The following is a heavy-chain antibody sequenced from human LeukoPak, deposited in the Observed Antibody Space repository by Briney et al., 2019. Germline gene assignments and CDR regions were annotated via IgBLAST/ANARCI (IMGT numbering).Heavy chain of an antibody. V-gene: IGHV1-46*01. J-gene: IGHJ4*02. CDR1: GYTFTSYY. CDR2: INPSGGST. D-gene: IGHD6-13*01. Sequence: ASVKVSCKASGYTFTSYYMHWVRQAPGQGLEWMGIINPSGGSTSYAQKFQGRVTMTRDTSTSTVYMELSSPRSEDTGVYYCARDLARIAGGGTDYRGQGTPVTVSS. CDR3: ARDLARIAGGGTDY.